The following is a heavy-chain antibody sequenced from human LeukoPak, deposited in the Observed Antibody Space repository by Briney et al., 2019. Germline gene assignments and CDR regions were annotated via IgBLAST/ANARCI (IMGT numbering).Heavy chain of an antibody. CDR1: GGSISSSSYS. Sequence: SETLSLTCTVSGGSISSSSYSWGWIRQPPGKGLEWIGSIYYSGSTYYNPSLKSRVTISVDTSKNQFSLKLSSVTAADTAVYYCARQKQRLVRRIGWFDPWGEETLVTVSS. CDR3: ARQKQRLVRRIGWFDP. J-gene: IGHJ5*02. CDR2: IYYSGST. D-gene: IGHD6-13*01. V-gene: IGHV4-39*01.